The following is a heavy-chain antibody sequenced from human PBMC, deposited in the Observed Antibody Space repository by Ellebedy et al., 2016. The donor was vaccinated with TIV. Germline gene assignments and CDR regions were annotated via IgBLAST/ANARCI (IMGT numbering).Heavy chain of an antibody. Sequence: ASVKVSXXASGYTFTSYYMHWVRQAPGQGLEWMGIINPSGGSTSYAQKFQGRVTMTRDTSTSTVYMELSSLRSEDTAVYYCARPKPAVAGKDGGFYYYYGMDVWGQGTTVTVSS. CDR2: INPSGGST. CDR1: GYTFTSYY. J-gene: IGHJ6*02. CDR3: ARPKPAVAGKDGGFYYYYGMDV. D-gene: IGHD6-19*01. V-gene: IGHV1-46*01.